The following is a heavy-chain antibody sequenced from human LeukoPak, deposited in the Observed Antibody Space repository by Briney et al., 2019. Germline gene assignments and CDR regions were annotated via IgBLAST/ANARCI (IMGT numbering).Heavy chain of an antibody. D-gene: IGHD5-18*01. Sequence: SVKVSCKASGGTFSSYAISWVRQAPGQGLEWMGGIIPIFGTANYAQKFQGRVTITADESTSTAYMELSSLRSEDTAVYYCARVRDTAMALYYYGMDVWGQGTTVTVSS. V-gene: IGHV1-69*13. CDR1: GGTFSSYA. CDR2: IIPIFGTA. CDR3: ARVRDTAMALYYYGMDV. J-gene: IGHJ6*02.